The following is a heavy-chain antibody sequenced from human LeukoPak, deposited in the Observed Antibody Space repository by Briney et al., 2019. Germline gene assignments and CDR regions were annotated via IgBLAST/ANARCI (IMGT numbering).Heavy chain of an antibody. CDR1: GFTFSSYA. CDR2: ISSSSGYI. D-gene: IGHD3-3*01. Sequence: GGSLRLSCAASGFTFSSYAMSWVRQAPGKGLEWVSYISSSSGYIYYADSVKGRFTISRDNAKNSLYLQMNSLRADDTAVYYCARGPILRFLDISFDYWGQGTLVTVSS. V-gene: IGHV3-21*05. J-gene: IGHJ4*02. CDR3: ARGPILRFLDISFDY.